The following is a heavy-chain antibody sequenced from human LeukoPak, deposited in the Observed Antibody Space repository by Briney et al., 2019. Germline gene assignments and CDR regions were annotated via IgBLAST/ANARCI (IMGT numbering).Heavy chain of an antibody. CDR2: FYPGDSGI. CDR1: GYSFTSYW. D-gene: IGHD1-26*01. J-gene: IGHJ4*02. CDR3: ARQVDSGNYYGIYDY. Sequence: GASLQISCKGSGYSFTSYWIGWVRQMPGKGLEWMGIFYPGDSGIRYSPSFQGQVTISADKSINTAYLQWSSLKASDTAIYYCARQVDSGNYYGIYDYWGQGTLVTVSS. V-gene: IGHV5-51*01.